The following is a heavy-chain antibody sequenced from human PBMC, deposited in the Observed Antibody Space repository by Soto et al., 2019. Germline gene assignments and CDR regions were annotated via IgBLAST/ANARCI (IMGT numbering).Heavy chain of an antibody. Sequence: QLQLQESGPGLVKPSETLSLTCTVSGVSISNSSYYWGWIRRPPGKGLEWIGTIYYSGITYYNPSLKSRVTISVDTSKNQFSLTLTSVTAADTAVYYCARHGSNWGQGTLVTVSS. CDR3: ARHGSN. CDR2: IYYSGIT. J-gene: IGHJ4*02. V-gene: IGHV4-39*01. CDR1: GVSISNSSYY.